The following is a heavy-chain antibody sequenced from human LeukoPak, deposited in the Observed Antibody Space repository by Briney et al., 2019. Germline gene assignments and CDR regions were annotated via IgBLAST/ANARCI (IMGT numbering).Heavy chain of an antibody. CDR1: GFTFSDYA. V-gene: IGHV3-20*04. J-gene: IGHJ4*02. CDR3: VIRDSYSRYEFDH. Sequence: GGSLRLSCVASGFTFSDYAMRWVRHAPGKGLEWVSGISWNGDNPSYADSVKGRFTSSRDNAKKFLYLQINRLRAEDTALYYCVIRDSYSRYEFDHGGQGTLVTASS. D-gene: IGHD5-12*01. CDR2: ISWNGDNP.